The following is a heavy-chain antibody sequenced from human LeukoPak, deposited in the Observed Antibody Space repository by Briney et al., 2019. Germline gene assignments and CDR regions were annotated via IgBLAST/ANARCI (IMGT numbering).Heavy chain of an antibody. CDR3: VWSSTWNKRFYLDQ. CDR2: SAATPDGPIT. Sequence: GGSLRLSCSASGFTFNVAWMSWVRQTPGKGLQWVARSAATPDGPITEYATPVRGRFTISRDDSRNMVYLQMRSLRTDDTAIYYCVWSSTWNKRFYLDQWGQGTLVTVSS. CDR1: GFTFNVAW. V-gene: IGHV3-15*04. J-gene: IGHJ4*02. D-gene: IGHD6-6*01.